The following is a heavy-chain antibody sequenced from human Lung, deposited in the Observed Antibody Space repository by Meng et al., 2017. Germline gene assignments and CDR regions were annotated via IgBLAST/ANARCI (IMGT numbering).Heavy chain of an antibody. J-gene: IGHJ5*02. CDR2: IHYSGST. D-gene: IGHD3-22*01. Sequence: QVQLQESGPGLVKPSQTLSLTCTVSGCSISSGTYYWGWIRQLPGKDLEWIAYIHYSGSTYYSPSLKSRVTISVDTSKNQLSLKLSSMTAADTAVYYCARYVFDSSSLYSNWFDPWGQGTLVTVSS. CDR1: GCSISSGTYY. CDR3: ARYVFDSSSLYSNWFDP. V-gene: IGHV4-31*03.